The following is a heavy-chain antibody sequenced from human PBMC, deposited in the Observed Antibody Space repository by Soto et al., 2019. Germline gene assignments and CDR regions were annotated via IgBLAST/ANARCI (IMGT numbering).Heavy chain of an antibody. D-gene: IGHD2-15*01. V-gene: IGHV3-23*01. Sequence: PGGSLRLSCAASGFTFSSYAMSWVRQAPGKGLEWVSAISGSGGSTYYADSVKGRFTTSRDNSKNTLYLQMNSLRAEDTAVYYCAKDREVAPERVGNGMDVWGQGTTVTVSS. CDR1: GFTFSSYA. CDR3: AKDREVAPERVGNGMDV. CDR2: ISGSGGST. J-gene: IGHJ6*02.